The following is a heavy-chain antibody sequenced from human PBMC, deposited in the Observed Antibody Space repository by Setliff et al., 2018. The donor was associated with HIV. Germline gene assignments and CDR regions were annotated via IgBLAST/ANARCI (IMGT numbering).Heavy chain of an antibody. CDR1: GFTFSSYG. CDR2: IWDDGSNK. V-gene: IGHV3-33*08. D-gene: IGHD3-22*01. J-gene: IGHJ4*02. Sequence: GGSLRLSCAASGFTFSSYGMHWVRQAPGKGLEWVAVIWDDGSNKYYADSVKGRFTIFRDNSKNTLYLQMNSLRAEDTAVYYCAREVVGYYYDSSGSFDYWGQGTLVTVSS. CDR3: AREVVGYYYDSSGSFDY.